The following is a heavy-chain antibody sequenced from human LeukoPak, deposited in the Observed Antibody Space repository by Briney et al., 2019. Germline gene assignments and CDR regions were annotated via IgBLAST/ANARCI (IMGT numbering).Heavy chain of an antibody. CDR2: ISAYNGNT. V-gene: IGHV1-18*01. CDR3: ARDLSVRGTLYY. CDR1: GYTFTSYG. D-gene: IGHD3-10*02. Sequence: ASVKVSRKASGYTFTSYGISWVRQAPGQGLEWMGWISAYNGNTNYAQKLQGRVTMTTDTSTSTAYMELRSLRSDDTAVYYCARDLSVRGTLYYWGQGTLVTVSS. J-gene: IGHJ4*02.